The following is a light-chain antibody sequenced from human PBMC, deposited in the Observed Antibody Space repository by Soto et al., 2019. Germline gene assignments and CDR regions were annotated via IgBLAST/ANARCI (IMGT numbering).Light chain of an antibody. V-gene: IGKV4-1*01. CDR1: QNILYRSNNKNY. J-gene: IGKJ1*01. Sequence: DIVLTQSPDSLAVSLGERATINCKSSQNILYRSNNKNYLAWYQQKPGQPPKLLIYWASSRESGVPERFSGGGSETDFTLTISNLQAEDVAVYYCRQYYVDSWTFGQGTRLEIK. CDR2: WAS. CDR3: RQYYVDSWT.